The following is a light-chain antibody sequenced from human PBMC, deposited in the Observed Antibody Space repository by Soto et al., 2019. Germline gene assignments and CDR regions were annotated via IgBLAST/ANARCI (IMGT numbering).Light chain of an antibody. Sequence: IVMTQSPATLSVSPGERATLSCRASQSVSSDLAWYQQKPGQAPRLLIYGASTRATGIPARFSGSGSGTEFNLTISILQSEDFAVYYCQHYNNWPFTFGPGNKVDIK. CDR3: QHYNNWPFT. CDR2: GAS. CDR1: QSVSSD. J-gene: IGKJ3*01. V-gene: IGKV3-15*01.